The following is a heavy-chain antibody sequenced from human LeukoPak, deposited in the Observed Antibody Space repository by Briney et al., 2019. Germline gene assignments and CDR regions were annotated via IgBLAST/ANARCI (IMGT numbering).Heavy chain of an antibody. V-gene: IGHV1-18*01. J-gene: IGHJ4*02. CDR1: GYTFTSYG. D-gene: IGHD3-10*01. CDR3: ARLASVGYYGSGSHDY. Sequence: ASVKVSCKASGYTFTSYGISWVRQAPGQGLEWMGWISAYNGNTNYAQKLQGRVTMTTDTSTSTAYMELRSLRSDDTAVYYCARLASVGYYGSGSHDYWGQGTLVTVSS. CDR2: ISAYNGNT.